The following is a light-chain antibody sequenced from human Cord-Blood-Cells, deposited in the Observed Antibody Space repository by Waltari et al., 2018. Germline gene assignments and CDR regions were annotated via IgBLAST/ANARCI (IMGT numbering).Light chain of an antibody. CDR1: SSDVGGYNY. V-gene: IGLV2-14*01. CDR2: EVS. J-gene: IGLJ1*01. Sequence: QSALTQPASVSGSPGQSITISCTGTSSDVGGYNYVSWYQQHPGKAPKLMIYEVSNRPSWFSNRFSGSKSGNTASLTISGLQAEDEADYYCSSYTSSSTYGFGTGTKVTVL. CDR3: SSYTSSSTYG.